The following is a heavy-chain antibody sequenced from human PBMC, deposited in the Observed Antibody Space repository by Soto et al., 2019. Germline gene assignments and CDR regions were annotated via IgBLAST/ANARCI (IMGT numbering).Heavy chain of an antibody. CDR1: GITFSDYG. CDR2: VWKDGSNR. D-gene: IGHD5-18*01. CDR3: AKVPRGSNFGYYNF. Sequence: PGGSLRLSCAASGITFSDYGMHWVRQAPGKGLEWVAGVWKDGSNRYYVDSVKGRFTISRDNSKNTLYLQMNSLRDEDTAVYYCAKVPRGSNFGYYNFWGQGTLVTVSS. J-gene: IGHJ4*02. V-gene: IGHV3-30*02.